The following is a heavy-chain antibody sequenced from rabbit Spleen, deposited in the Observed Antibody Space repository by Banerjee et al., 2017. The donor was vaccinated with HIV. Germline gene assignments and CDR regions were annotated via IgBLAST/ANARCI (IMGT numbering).Heavy chain of an antibody. CDR3: AKGYSSDAGVVTALCCDMDL. D-gene: IGHD4-2*01. J-gene: IGHJ6*01. CDR2: IVNSDGST. V-gene: IGHV1S47*01. CDR1: GFDFSSSA. Sequence: QQQLEESGGDLVKPEGSLTLTCTASGFDFSSSAMCWVRQAPGKGLEFLACIVNSDGSTYSATGTNGRFSSSKGRSLNSEALKMTRLTATDRPTSSGAKGYSSDAGVVTALCCDMDLWGPGTLVTVS.